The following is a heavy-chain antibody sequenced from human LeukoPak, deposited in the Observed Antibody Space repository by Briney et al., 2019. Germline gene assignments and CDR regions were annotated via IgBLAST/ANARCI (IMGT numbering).Heavy chain of an antibody. CDR3: AKGSSTPKTYYYYYMDV. CDR1: GFTFSSYA. Sequence: GGSLRLSCAASGFTFSSYAMHWVRQAPGKGLEWMAFISYDGSNKYYADSVKGRFTISRDNSKNTLYLQMNSLRAEDTAVYYCAKGSSTPKTYYYYYMDVWGKGTTVTISS. V-gene: IGHV3-30*04. CDR2: ISYDGSNK. D-gene: IGHD2-2*01. J-gene: IGHJ6*03.